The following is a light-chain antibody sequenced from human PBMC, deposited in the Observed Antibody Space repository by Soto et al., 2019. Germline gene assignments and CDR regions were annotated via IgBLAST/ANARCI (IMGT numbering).Light chain of an antibody. V-gene: IGKV1-39*01. CDR2: AAS. Sequence: IQMTQSPSSLSASVGDRVTITCRASQSTNSYLNWYQQKPGKAPKLLIYAASSLESGVPSRFSGSESGTDFTLTISSLQPEDFATYYCQQSYSTPLTFGGGTKVEIK. CDR3: QQSYSTPLT. CDR1: QSTNSY. J-gene: IGKJ4*01.